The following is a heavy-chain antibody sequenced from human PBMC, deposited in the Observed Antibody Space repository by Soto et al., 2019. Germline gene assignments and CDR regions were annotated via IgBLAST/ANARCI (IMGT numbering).Heavy chain of an antibody. D-gene: IGHD5-12*01. CDR1: GGSISSYY. V-gene: IGHV4-59*01. Sequence: PSVTLSLTCTVSGGSISSYYWSWIRQPPGKGLEWIGYIYYSGSTNYNPSLKSRVTISVDTSKNQFSLKLSSVTAADTAVYYCARGVSVATIYYYYYYMDVWGKGTPVTVSS. CDR2: IYYSGST. CDR3: ARGVSVATIYYYYYYMDV. J-gene: IGHJ6*03.